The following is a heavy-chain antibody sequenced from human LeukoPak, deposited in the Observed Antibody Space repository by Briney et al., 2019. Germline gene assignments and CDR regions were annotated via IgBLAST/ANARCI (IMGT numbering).Heavy chain of an antibody. Sequence: ASVKVSCKVSGYTLTELSMHWVRQAPGKGLEWMGGFDPEDGETIYARKFQGRVTMTEDTSTDTAYMELSSLRSEDTAVYYCATTLITMVRGGGYFDYWGQGTLVTVSS. CDR2: FDPEDGET. V-gene: IGHV1-24*01. J-gene: IGHJ4*02. D-gene: IGHD3-10*01. CDR3: ATTLITMVRGGGYFDY. CDR1: GYTLTELS.